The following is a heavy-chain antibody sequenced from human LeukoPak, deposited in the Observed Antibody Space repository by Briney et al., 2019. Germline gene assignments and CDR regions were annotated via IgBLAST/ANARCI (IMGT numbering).Heavy chain of an antibody. V-gene: IGHV3-30*03. Sequence: GGSLRPSCAASGFTFSSYGMHWVRQAPGKGLEWVAVITYDGSNKYYADSVKGRFTISRDNSKNTLYLQMNSLRAEDTAVYYCARDLSGSYFHAFDIWGQGTMVTVSS. J-gene: IGHJ3*02. CDR1: GFTFSSYG. CDR3: ARDLSGSYFHAFDI. CDR2: ITYDGSNK. D-gene: IGHD1-26*01.